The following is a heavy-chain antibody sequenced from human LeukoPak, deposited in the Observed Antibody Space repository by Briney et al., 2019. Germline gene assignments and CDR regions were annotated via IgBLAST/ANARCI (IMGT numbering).Heavy chain of an antibody. CDR1: GGTFSSYA. V-gene: IGHV1-69*05. CDR2: IIPIFGTA. D-gene: IGHD3-16*02. Sequence: ASVKVSCKASGGTFSSYAISWVRQAPGQGLEWMGRIIPIFGTANYAQKFQGRVTITTDESTSTAYMELSSVRSEDTAVYYCARESLITFGGVIAPAFDYWGQGTLVTVSS. J-gene: IGHJ4*02. CDR3: ARESLITFGGVIAPAFDY.